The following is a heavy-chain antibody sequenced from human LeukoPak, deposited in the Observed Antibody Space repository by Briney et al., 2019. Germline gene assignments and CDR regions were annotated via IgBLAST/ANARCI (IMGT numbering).Heavy chain of an antibody. D-gene: IGHD5-24*01. J-gene: IGHJ2*01. CDR2: ISDSGST. V-gene: IGHV4-59*01. CDR1: GGSISSYY. Sequence: SETLSLTCTVSGGSISSYYWSWIRQPPGKGLEWIGYISDSGSTNYNPSLKSRVTISVDTSKNQFSLKVSSVTAADTAVYYCARDTVEMSTNRMPWYFDLWGRGTLVTVSS. CDR3: ARDTVEMSTNRMPWYFDL.